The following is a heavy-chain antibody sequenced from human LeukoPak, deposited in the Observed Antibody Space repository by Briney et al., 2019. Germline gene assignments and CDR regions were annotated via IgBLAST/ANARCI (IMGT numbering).Heavy chain of an antibody. J-gene: IGHJ6*03. D-gene: IGHD2-2*01. CDR2: IYYSGST. CDR1: GGSISSSSYY. V-gene: IGHV4-39*07. CDR3: AREVPAGDPYRSNYSYYKDV. Sequence: SETLSLTCTVSGGSISSSSYYWGWSRQPPGKGLEWIGSIYYSGSTYYNPSLKSRVTISVDTSKNQFSLKLSSVTAADTAVYYCAREVPAGDPYRSNYSYYKDVWGKGTTVTVSS.